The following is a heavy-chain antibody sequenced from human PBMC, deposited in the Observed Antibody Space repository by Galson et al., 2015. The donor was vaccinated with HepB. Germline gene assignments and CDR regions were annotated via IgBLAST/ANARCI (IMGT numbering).Heavy chain of an antibody. D-gene: IGHD4-17*01. V-gene: IGHV1-69*13. CDR3: ASRSTTSRYVKMVD. CDR1: GGTFSSYA. CDR2: IIPIFGTA. J-gene: IGHJ4*02. Sequence: SVKVSCKASGGTFSSYAISWVRQAPGQGLEWMGGIIPIFGTANYAQKFQGRVTVTADESTSTAYMVLSSLRSEDTAVYYCASRSTTSRYVKMVDWGQGTLVTVSS.